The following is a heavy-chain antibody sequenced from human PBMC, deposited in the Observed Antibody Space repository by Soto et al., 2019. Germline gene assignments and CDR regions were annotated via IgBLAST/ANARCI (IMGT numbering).Heavy chain of an antibody. D-gene: IGHD1-26*01. CDR1: GGSVSSHD. Sequence: SETLSLTCTVSGGSVSSHDWSWIRQPPGKGLEWIGFIYNSGTTYYNPSLKSRATISVDTSKNQFSLKLNSVTAADTAVYYCARGRGGSPSYDYWGQGTLVTVSS. CDR3: ARGRGGSPSYDY. CDR2: IYNSGTT. V-gene: IGHV4-59*02. J-gene: IGHJ4*02.